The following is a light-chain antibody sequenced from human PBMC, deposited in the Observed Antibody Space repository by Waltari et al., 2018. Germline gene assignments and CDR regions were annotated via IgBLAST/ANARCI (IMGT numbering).Light chain of an antibody. J-gene: IGLJ1*01. CDR2: DNT. CDR1: SSNIRAGYG. CDR3: QSYDSSLRGFYV. V-gene: IGLV1-40*01. Sequence: QSLLAQPPSLSGTPGQRVPISCTGNSSNIRAGYGVQRSQQFPGTAPKLLIYDNTNRPSGVPARFSGSKSGTSASLAITGLQAEDEADYYCQSYDSSLRGFYVFGTGTKVTV.